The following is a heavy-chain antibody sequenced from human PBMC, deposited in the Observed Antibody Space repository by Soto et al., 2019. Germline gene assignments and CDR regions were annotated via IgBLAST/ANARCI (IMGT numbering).Heavy chain of an antibody. V-gene: IGHV3-21*01. CDR3: ARDRFDP. Sequence: GGSLRLSCAASGFTFTSYTMNWVRQAPGKGLEWVSSISSSSYIYYADSVKGRFTISRDNAKNSLYLQMNSLRADDTAVYYCARDRFDPWGQGTLVTVSS. CDR2: ISSSSYI. CDR1: GFTFTSYT. J-gene: IGHJ5*02.